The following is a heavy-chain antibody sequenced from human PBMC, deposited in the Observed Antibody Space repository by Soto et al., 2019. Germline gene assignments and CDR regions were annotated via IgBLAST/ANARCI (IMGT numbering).Heavy chain of an antibody. J-gene: IGHJ5*02. D-gene: IGHD6-13*01. CDR2: ISFDGGNK. CDR3: AKDSSVTAAGSGGWFDP. CDR1: GFSFNTYG. Sequence: GGSLRLSCAGSGFSFNTYGLHWVRQAPGKGLEWVAAISFDGGNKYYADSVKGRFTVSRDDSNNTVYLQMNSLSAEDTAVYYCAKDSSVTAAGSGGWFDPWGQGTLVTVSS. V-gene: IGHV3-30*18.